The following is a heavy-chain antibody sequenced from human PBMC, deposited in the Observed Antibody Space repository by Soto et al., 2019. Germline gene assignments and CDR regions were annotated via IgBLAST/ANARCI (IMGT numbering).Heavy chain of an antibody. V-gene: IGHV3-7*05. J-gene: IGHJ4*02. CDR2: IKTDGSEK. D-gene: IGHD3-10*01. CDR3: ASSMGRGGNDY. Sequence: ESVGGLVQPGGSLTLSCAASGFTFSDYWMSWVRQAPGKGLECVANIKTDGSEKYYVDPVKGRFTISRDNAKNSLYLQMNSLRAEDTAVYYCASSMGRGGNDYWGQGTLVAVSS. CDR1: GFTFSDYW.